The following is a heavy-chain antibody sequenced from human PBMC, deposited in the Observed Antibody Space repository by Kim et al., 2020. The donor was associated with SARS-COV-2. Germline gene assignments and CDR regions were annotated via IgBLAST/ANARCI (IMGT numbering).Heavy chain of an antibody. Sequence: ASVKVSCKASGYTFTSYGISWVRQAPGQGLEWMGWISAYNGNTNYAQKLQGRVTMTTDTSTSTAYMELRSLRSDDTAVYYCSSLLAYCGGDCPYAFDIWGQGTMVTVSS. D-gene: IGHD2-21*02. CDR3: SSLLAYCGGDCPYAFDI. CDR1: GYTFTSYG. V-gene: IGHV1-18*01. CDR2: ISAYNGNT. J-gene: IGHJ3*02.